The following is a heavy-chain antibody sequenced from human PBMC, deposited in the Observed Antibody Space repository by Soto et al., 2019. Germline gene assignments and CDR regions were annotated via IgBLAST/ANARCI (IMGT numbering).Heavy chain of an antibody. J-gene: IGHJ5*02. CDR1: GYTFTSYG. V-gene: IGHV1-18*01. D-gene: IGHD2-2*01. Sequence: QVQLVQSGAEVKKPGASVKVSCKASGYTFTSYGISWVRQAPGQGLEWMGWISAYNGNTNYPQKLQGRVTMTTDTSTRAAYMELRSRRSDDTAVYYCARWGYCSSTSCYPPAPTPMWCDPWGQGTLVTVSS. CDR2: ISAYNGNT. CDR3: ARWGYCSSTSCYPPAPTPMWCDP.